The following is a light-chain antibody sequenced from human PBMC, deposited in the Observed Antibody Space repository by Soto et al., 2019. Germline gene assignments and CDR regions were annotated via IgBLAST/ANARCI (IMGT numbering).Light chain of an antibody. Sequence: SVLTQPASVSGSPGQSITISCTGTISDVGGYNYVSWYQQHPGKAPKLMIFDVSNRPSGVSNRFSGSKSGYTASLTISGLQAEDGADYYSSSYTSSSTYVFGTGTKVTVL. CDR1: ISDVGGYNY. CDR2: DVS. V-gene: IGLV2-14*03. CDR3: SSYTSSSTYV. J-gene: IGLJ1*01.